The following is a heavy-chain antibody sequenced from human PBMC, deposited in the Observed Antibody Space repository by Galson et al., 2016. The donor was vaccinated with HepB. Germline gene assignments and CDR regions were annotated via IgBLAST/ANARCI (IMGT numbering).Heavy chain of an antibody. D-gene: IGHD2-8*01. Sequence: SLRLSCAGSGFTFKNYAMAWVRQAPGKGLEYVAGLSGMGDTTYSTDSMKGRFTISRDNSKNTLYLQMNGLRAEDTALYYCARRYCTGKTCMGTVRAAFDIWGQGTMVTVSS. CDR3: ARRYCTGKTCMGTVRAAFDI. CDR2: LSGMGDTT. V-gene: IGHV3-23*01. J-gene: IGHJ3*02. CDR1: GFTFKNYA.